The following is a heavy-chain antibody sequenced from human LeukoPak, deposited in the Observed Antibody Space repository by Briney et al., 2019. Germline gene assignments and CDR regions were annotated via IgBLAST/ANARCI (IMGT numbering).Heavy chain of an antibody. J-gene: IGHJ6*03. CDR2: IYHSGST. CDR3: ARISVEYCSSTSCYLGGYYMDV. CDR1: GGSISSGNW. D-gene: IGHD2-2*01. Sequence: PSGTLSLTCAVSGGSISSGNWWSWVRQPPGKGLEWIGEIYHSGSTNYNPSLKSRVTISVDTSKNQFSLKLSSVTAADTAVYYCARISVEYCSSTSCYLGGYYMDVWGKGTTVTVSS. V-gene: IGHV4-4*02.